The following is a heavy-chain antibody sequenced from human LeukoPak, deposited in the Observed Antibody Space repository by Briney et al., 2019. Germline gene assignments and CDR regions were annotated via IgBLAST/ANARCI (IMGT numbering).Heavy chain of an antibody. J-gene: IGHJ4*02. V-gene: IGHV4-39*01. CDR3: ARLWSYYGSGSYYITYYFDY. CDR2: IYYSGST. Sequence: SETLSLTCTVSGGSISSSSYYWGWIRQPPGKGLEWIGSIYYSGSTYYNPSLKSRVTISVDTSKNQFSLKLSSVTAADTAVYYCARLWSYYGSGSYYITYYFDYWGQGTLVTVSS. D-gene: IGHD3-10*01. CDR1: GGSISSSSYY.